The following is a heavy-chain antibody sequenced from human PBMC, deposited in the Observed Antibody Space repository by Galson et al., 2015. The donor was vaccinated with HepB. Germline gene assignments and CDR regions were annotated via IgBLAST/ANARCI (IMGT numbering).Heavy chain of an antibody. D-gene: IGHD6-19*01. J-gene: IGHJ4*02. CDR1: GFTFSSYA. Sequence: SLRLSCAASGFTFSSYAMHWVRQAPGKGLEYVSAISSNGGSTYYADSVKGRFTISRDNSKNTLYLQMSSLRAEDTAVYYCVKSYQRIAVAGTVVVYFDYWGQGTLVTVSS. CDR3: VKSYQRIAVAGTVVVYFDY. CDR2: ISSNGGST. V-gene: IGHV3-64D*06.